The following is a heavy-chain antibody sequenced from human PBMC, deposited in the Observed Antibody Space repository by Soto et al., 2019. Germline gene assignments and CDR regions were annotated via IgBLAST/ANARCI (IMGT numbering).Heavy chain of an antibody. Sequence: GGSLRLSCAASGFTFSSHSMHWVRQAPGKGLEWVAVISFDGSYKYYVDSVKGRFTISRDNSKDTLDLQMNSLREGDTAVYYCAAETKSYFYGMDVWGQGTTVTVSS. CDR2: ISFDGSYK. CDR3: AAETKSYFYGMDV. J-gene: IGHJ6*02. CDR1: GFTFSSHS. V-gene: IGHV3-30-3*01.